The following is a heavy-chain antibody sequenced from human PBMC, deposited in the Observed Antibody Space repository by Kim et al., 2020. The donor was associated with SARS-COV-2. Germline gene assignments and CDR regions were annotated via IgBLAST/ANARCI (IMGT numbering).Heavy chain of an antibody. D-gene: IGHD6-19*01. Sequence: ASVKVSCKASGYTFTGYYMHWVRQAPGQGLEWMGWINPNSGGTNYAQKFQGRVTMTRDTSISTAYMELSRLRSDDTAVYYCARGRESVWWLGTYYYGMDVWGQGTTVTVSS. CDR2: INPNSGGT. J-gene: IGHJ6*02. CDR3: ARGRESVWWLGTYYYGMDV. CDR1: GYTFTGYY. V-gene: IGHV1-2*02.